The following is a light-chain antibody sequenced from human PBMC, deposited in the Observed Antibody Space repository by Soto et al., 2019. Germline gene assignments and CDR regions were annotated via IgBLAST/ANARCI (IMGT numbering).Light chain of an antibody. CDR3: CSYAGSSTLV. CDR2: EVS. V-gene: IGLV2-23*02. CDR1: SSDVGSYNL. J-gene: IGLJ2*01. Sequence: QSALTQPASVSGSPGQSITISCTGTSSDVGSYNLVSWYHQHPGKAPKLRIYEVSKRPSGVSNRFSGSKSGNTASLTISGLQAEDEADYYCCSYAGSSTLVFGGGTQLTVL.